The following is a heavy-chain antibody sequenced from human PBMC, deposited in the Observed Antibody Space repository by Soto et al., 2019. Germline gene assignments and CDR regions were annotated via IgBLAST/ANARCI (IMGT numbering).Heavy chain of an antibody. Sequence: ASVKVSCKASGYTFTSYAMHWLRQAPGQRLEWMGWINAGNGNTKYSQKFQGRVTITRDTSASTAYMELSSLRSEDTAVYYCARSVVVVTALDYWGQGTLVTVSS. V-gene: IGHV1-3*01. CDR2: INAGNGNT. CDR3: ARSVVVVTALDY. J-gene: IGHJ4*02. D-gene: IGHD2-21*02. CDR1: GYTFTSYA.